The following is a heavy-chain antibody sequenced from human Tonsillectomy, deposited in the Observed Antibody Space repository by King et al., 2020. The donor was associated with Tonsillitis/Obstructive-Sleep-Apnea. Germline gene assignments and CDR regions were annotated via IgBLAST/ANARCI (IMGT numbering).Heavy chain of an antibody. D-gene: IGHD1/OR15-1a*01. Sequence: VQIQQWGAGLLKPSETLSLTCAVYGGSFSGYYWNWIRQPPGKGLEWIGEINHSGSTNHNPSLKSRVTISVDTSKNQFSLKLSSVTAADTATYYCARGRTGNNGRLFDSWGQGTLVTVSS. J-gene: IGHJ4*02. V-gene: IGHV4-34*01. CDR2: INHSGST. CDR3: ARGRTGNNGRLFDS. CDR1: GGSFSGYY.